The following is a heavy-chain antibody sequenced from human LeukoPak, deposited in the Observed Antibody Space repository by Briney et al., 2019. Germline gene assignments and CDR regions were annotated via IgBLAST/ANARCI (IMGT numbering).Heavy chain of an antibody. V-gene: IGHV1-69*05. CDR2: IIPIFGTA. Sequence: GASVKVSCKSSGGTFSSYAISWVRQAPGQGLEWMGGIIPIFGTANYAQKFQGRVTITTDESTSTAYMELSSLRSEDTAVYYCARNSGGEVYYFDYWGQGTLVTVSS. CDR1: GGTFSSYA. D-gene: IGHD2-15*01. J-gene: IGHJ4*02. CDR3: ARNSGGEVYYFDY.